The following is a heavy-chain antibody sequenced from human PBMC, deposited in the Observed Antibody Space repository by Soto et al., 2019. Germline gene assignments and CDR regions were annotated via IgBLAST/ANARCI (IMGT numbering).Heavy chain of an antibody. Sequence: QVQLQESGPGLVKPSGTLSLTCAVSGGSISSSNWWSWVRQPPGKGLEWIGEIYHSGSTNYNPSLKSRVTIAVDKSKNQFPLKLSSVTAADTAVYYRASQAVAPPPNWFDPWGQGTLVTVSS. CDR1: GGSISSSNW. CDR3: ASQAVAPPPNWFDP. CDR2: IYHSGST. D-gene: IGHD6-19*01. J-gene: IGHJ5*02. V-gene: IGHV4-4*02.